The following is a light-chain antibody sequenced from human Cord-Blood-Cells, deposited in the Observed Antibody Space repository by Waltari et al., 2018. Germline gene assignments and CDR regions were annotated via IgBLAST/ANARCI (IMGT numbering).Light chain of an antibody. J-gene: IGKJ2*01. CDR3: QQLNSYPYT. V-gene: IGKV1-9*01. CDR1: QGISSY. Sequence: IQLTQSPSSLSASVGDRVTITCRASQGISSYLAWYQQKPGKAPKLLIYAASTLQSGVPSRFSGSGSGTDFTPTISSLQPEDFVTYYCQQLNSYPYTFGQGTKLEIK. CDR2: AAS.